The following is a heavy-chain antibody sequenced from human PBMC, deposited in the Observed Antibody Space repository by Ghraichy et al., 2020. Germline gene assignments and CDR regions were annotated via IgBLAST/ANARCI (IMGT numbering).Heavy chain of an antibody. CDR3: ARKHSGYDWYFDL. J-gene: IGHJ2*01. V-gene: IGHV4-34*01. D-gene: IGHD5-12*01. CDR2: INHSGGT. CDR1: GESLSGYY. Sequence: SETLSLTCGGYGESLSGYYLSWIRQSQGTGLEWIGEINHSGGTNYNPTLKSRVSISLDTSKKQSSLKLTSMTAADTAVYYCARKHSGYDWYFDLWGRGTLVTVSA.